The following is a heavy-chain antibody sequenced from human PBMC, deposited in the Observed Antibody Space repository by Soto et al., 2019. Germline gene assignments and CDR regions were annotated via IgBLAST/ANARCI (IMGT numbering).Heavy chain of an antibody. D-gene: IGHD4-17*01. J-gene: IGHJ5*02. CDR2: IYWDDDK. V-gene: IGHV2-5*02. CDR3: APRTTTVTWWFDR. CDR1: GFSLTTSGVG. Sequence: QITLKESGPTLVKPTQTLTLTCTFSGFSLTTSGVGVGCLRQPHGKALEWLALIYWDDDKRYRPSLKSRITITQDTSKNQVVLTMTNMDPADTATDFCAPRTTTVTWWFDRWGQGTLVTVSP.